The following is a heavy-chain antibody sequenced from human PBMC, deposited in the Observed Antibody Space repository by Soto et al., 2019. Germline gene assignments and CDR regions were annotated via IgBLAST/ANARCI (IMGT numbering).Heavy chain of an antibody. CDR1: GFTFSSYA. J-gene: IGHJ4*02. CDR3: AKDRLGIAVAGELDY. D-gene: IGHD6-19*01. Sequence: EVQLLESGGGLVQPGGSLRLSCAAFGFTFSSYAMSWVRQAPGKGLEWVSAISGSGGSTYYADSVKGRFTISRDNSKNALYLQMNSLRAEDTAVYYCAKDRLGIAVAGELDYWGQGTLVTVSS. CDR2: ISGSGGST. V-gene: IGHV3-23*01.